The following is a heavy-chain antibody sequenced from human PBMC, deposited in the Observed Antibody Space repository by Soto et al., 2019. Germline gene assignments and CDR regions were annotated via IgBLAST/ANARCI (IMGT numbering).Heavy chain of an antibody. D-gene: IGHD4-4*01. J-gene: IGHJ3*02. Sequence: QVQLQQWGAGLLKPSETLSLTCAVYGGSFSGYYWSWIRQPPGKGLEWIGEINHSGSTNYNPSLKSRVTIAVDTSKNQFSLKLSSVTAADTAVYYCARGRTTVTPARRGAFDIWGQGTMVTVSS. CDR3: ARGRTTVTPARRGAFDI. V-gene: IGHV4-34*01. CDR1: GGSFSGYY. CDR2: INHSGST.